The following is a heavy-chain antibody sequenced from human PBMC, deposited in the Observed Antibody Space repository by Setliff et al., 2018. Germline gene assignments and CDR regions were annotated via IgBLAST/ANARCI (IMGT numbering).Heavy chain of an antibody. J-gene: IGHJ6*03. CDR3: ARDQDFWSGYYRASHYMDV. D-gene: IGHD3-3*01. V-gene: IGHV4-34*01. Sequence: SETLSLTCAVYGGSFSGYYWSWIRQPPGKGLEWTGEINHSGSTNYNPSLKSRVTISADTSKNQFSLKLSSVTAADTAVYYCARDQDFWSGYYRASHYMDVWGKGTTVTVSS. CDR2: INHSGST. CDR1: GGSFSGYY.